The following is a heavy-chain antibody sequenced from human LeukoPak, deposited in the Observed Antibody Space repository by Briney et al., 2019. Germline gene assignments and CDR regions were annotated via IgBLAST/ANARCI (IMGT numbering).Heavy chain of an antibody. J-gene: IGHJ3*01. CDR3: VKERGPYTAFDL. CDR2: IWSDGKNK. CDR1: GFAFSNYG. Sequence: PGGSLRLSCAASGFAFSNYGMHWVRQAPGKGLEGVSVIWSDGKNKFYVDSVKGRFTVFRDNSKKTLDLQLNSLRAEDTAMYYCVKERGPYTAFDLWGQGTMVTVSS. D-gene: IGHD2-2*02. V-gene: IGHV3-33*06.